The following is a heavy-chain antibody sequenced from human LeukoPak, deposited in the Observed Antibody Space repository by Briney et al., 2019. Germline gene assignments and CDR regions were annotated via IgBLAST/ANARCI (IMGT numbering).Heavy chain of an antibody. Sequence: GGTLRLSCAASGFTFSSYGMNWVRQAPGKGLEWVSAISGSGINTYYADSVKGRFTISRDNSKNTLYLQTNSLRAEDTAVYYCAKVGPAPNIVVVPAAMGYYYYYMDVWGKGTTVTISS. CDR3: AKVGPAPNIVVVPAAMGYYYYYMDV. D-gene: IGHD2-2*01. V-gene: IGHV3-23*01. J-gene: IGHJ6*03. CDR2: ISGSGINT. CDR1: GFTFSSYG.